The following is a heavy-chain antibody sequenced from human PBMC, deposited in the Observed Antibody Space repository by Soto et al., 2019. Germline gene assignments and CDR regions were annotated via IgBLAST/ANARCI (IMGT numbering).Heavy chain of an antibody. V-gene: IGHV1-69*12. D-gene: IGHD5-12*01. Sequence: QVQLEQSGAEVKKPGSSVKVSCKASGGTFSNSAISWVRQAPGQGLEWMGGIMPIFRTPDYAQKFQGRVTITADESTSTAYMELRGLRSDDTAVYYCASDKDRLQLGGNYYYILDVWARGPRSPSP. J-gene: IGHJ6*02. CDR3: ASDKDRLQLGGNYYYILDV. CDR2: IMPIFRTP. CDR1: GGTFSNSA.